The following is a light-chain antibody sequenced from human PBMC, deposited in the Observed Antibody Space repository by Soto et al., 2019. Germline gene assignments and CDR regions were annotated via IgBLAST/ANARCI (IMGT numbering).Light chain of an antibody. CDR1: SSNIGAGYD. Sequence: QSVLTQPPSLSGAPVQRVTISCTGSSSNIGAGYDVHWYQQLPGTAPKLLIYDNTNRPSGVPDRFSGSKSGTSVSLAITGLQAEDEADYYCQSYDSSLSVVVFGGGTKLTVL. V-gene: IGLV1-40*01. CDR3: QSYDSSLSVVV. J-gene: IGLJ2*01. CDR2: DNT.